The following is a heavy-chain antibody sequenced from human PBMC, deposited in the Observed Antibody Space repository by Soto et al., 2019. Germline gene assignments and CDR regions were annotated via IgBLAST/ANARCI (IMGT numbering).Heavy chain of an antibody. CDR2: IDPSDSYT. CDR3: AREDSSSPHYYYYGMDV. J-gene: IGHJ6*02. D-gene: IGHD6-6*01. V-gene: IGHV5-10-1*01. Sequence: GESLKISCKGSGYSFTSYWISWVRQMPGKGLEWMGRIDPSDSYTNYSPSFQGHVTISADKPISTAYLQWSSLKASDTAMYYCAREDSSSPHYYYYGMDVWGQGTTVTVSS. CDR1: GYSFTSYW.